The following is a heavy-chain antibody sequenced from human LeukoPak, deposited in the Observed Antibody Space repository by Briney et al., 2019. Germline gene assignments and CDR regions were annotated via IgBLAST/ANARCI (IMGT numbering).Heavy chain of an antibody. J-gene: IGHJ4*02. CDR1: GFTFSGYW. Sequence: GGSLGLSCAASGFTFSGYWMYWVRQAPGKGLVWVSLINSDGSSTNYADSVKGRFTISRDNAKNTLYLQVNSLRADDSAVYYCARHLGTYSDHWGQGTLVTVSS. D-gene: IGHD7-27*01. CDR3: ARHLGTYSDH. V-gene: IGHV3-74*01. CDR2: INSDGSST.